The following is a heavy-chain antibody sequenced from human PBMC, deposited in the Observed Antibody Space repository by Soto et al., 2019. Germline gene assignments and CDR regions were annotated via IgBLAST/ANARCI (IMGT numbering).Heavy chain of an antibody. CDR1: GFTFSSYG. Sequence: GGSLRLSCAASGFTFSSYGMHWVHQAPGKGLEWVAVISYDGSNKYYADSVKGRFTISRDNSKNTLYLQMNSLRAEDTAVYYCAKPVSSAAGNPSPFDYWGQGTLVTVSS. D-gene: IGHD6-13*01. J-gene: IGHJ4*02. CDR3: AKPVSSAAGNPSPFDY. V-gene: IGHV3-30*18. CDR2: ISYDGSNK.